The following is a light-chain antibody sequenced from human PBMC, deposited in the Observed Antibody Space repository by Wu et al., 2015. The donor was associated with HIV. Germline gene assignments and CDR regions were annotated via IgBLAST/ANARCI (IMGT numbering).Light chain of an antibody. CDR1: QDIFTY. CDR2: DAS. J-gene: IGKJ5*01. Sequence: AIQLTQSPSSLSASIGDRVNITCRASQDIFTYLAWYQQTPGKAPRVLIYDASTLQSGVSSRFSGSRSGAHFTLTISGLQREDFAIYYCQQLNSFPLTLGQGSRLEI. V-gene: IGKV1-13*02. CDR3: QQLNSFPLT.